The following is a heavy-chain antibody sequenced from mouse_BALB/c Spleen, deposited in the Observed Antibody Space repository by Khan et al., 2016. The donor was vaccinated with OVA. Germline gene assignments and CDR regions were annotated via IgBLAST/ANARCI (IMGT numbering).Heavy chain of an antibody. J-gene: IGHJ3*01. CDR1: GYTFSSYW. CDR3: ARGGYGGFAY. V-gene: IGHV1-9*01. Sequence: QVQLKQSGGDLMKPGASVKISCKATGYTFSSYWIEWVKQRPGHGLEWIGQIFPGSVSTTYNEKFKGKATFTADTSSNTAYMQLSSLTSEDSAVYYCARGGYGGFAYSGQGTLVTVSA. D-gene: IGHD2-2*01. CDR2: IFPGSVST.